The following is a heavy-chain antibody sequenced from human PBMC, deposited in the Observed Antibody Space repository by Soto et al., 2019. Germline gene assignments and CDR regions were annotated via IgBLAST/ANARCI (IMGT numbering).Heavy chain of an antibody. CDR3: ARVVGALGHWFDP. Sequence: QVQLVQSGAEVKKPGASVKVSCKASGYTFTSYGISWVRQAPGPGLEWMGRISAYNGNTNYAQKLQGRVTMTTDTSTSTDYMELRSLRSDDTAVYYCARVVGALGHWFDPWGQGTLVTVSS. CDR2: ISAYNGNT. CDR1: GYTFTSYG. V-gene: IGHV1-18*01. D-gene: IGHD1-26*01. J-gene: IGHJ5*02.